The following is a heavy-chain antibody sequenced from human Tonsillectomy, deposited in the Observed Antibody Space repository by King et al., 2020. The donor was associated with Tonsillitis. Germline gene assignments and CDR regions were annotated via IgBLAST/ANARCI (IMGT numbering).Heavy chain of an antibody. CDR3: ARNRDYGDYVDF. D-gene: IGHD4-17*01. Sequence: VQLQESGPGLVRPSQTLSLLCSVSGASLTSGGYFWSWIRQPPAKVLEWIGSIFHSGPTYHTPSLRSRLFMSVDTSKNQFSLRLTSVTAADTAVYYCARNRDYGDYVDFWGQGTLVAVSS. J-gene: IGHJ4*02. CDR1: GASLTSGGYF. V-gene: IGHV4-31*03. CDR2: IFHSGPT.